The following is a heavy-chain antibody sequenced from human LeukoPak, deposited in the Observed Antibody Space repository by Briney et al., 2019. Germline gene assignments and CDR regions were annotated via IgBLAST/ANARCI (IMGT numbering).Heavy chain of an antibody. CDR1: GYTFTGYY. J-gene: IGHJ5*02. D-gene: IGHD2-21*02. CDR3: ASHIVVVTANQGNWFDP. V-gene: IGHV1-2*02. CDR2: INPNSGGT. Sequence: ASVKVSRKASGYTFTGYYMHWVRQAPGQGLEWMGWINPNSGGTNYAQKFQGRVTMTRDTSISTAYMELSRLRSDDTAVYYCASHIVVVTANQGNWFDPWGQGTLVTVSS.